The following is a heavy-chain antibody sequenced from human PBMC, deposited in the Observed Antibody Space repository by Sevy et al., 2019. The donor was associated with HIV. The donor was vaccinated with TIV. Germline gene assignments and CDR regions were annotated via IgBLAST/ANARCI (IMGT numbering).Heavy chain of an antibody. D-gene: IGHD6-19*01. CDR2: IYSDGTT. CDR3: ARRLSSAWYFDF. V-gene: IGHV3-53*01. CDR1: GFSVSRNH. J-gene: IGHJ4*02. Sequence: GGSLRLSCAASGFSVSRNHINWVRQAPGKGQEWISVIYSDGTTQYADSVKGRFTISRDTSNNTVYLQVSSLRADDTAVYYCARRLSSAWYFDFSGQGTMVTVSS.